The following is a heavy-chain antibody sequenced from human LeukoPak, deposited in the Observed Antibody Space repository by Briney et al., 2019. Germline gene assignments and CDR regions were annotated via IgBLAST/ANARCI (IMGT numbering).Heavy chain of an antibody. V-gene: IGHV1-2*02. J-gene: IGHJ4*02. CDR2: INPNSGGT. Sequence: ASVKVSCKASGYTFTGYYMHWVRQATGQGLEWMGWINPNSGGTNYAQKFQGGVTMTRDTSISTAYMELSRLRSDDTAVYYCARDITVEQQLVYDYWGQGTLVTVSS. CDR1: GYTFTGYY. CDR3: ARDITVEQQLVYDY. D-gene: IGHD6-13*01.